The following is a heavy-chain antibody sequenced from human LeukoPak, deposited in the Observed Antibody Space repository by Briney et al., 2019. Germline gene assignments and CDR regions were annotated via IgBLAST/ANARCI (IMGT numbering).Heavy chain of an antibody. CDR2: IKQDESGK. D-gene: IGHD3-22*01. J-gene: IGHJ4*02. V-gene: IGHV3-7*01. Sequence: GGSLRLSCAASGFTFSSDWMTWARQAPGKGLEWVAHIKQDESGKYYGDSVRGRFTISRDNAQSSLYRQMNSLRAEDTAVYYCARDNGYFSVDYWGQGTLVTVSS. CDR3: ARDNGYFSVDY. CDR1: GFTFSSDW.